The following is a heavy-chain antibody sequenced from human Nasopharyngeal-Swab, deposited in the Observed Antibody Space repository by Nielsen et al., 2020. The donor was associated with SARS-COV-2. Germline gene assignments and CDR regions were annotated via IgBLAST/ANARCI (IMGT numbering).Heavy chain of an antibody. V-gene: IGHV3-64D*09. D-gene: IGHD3-10*01. CDR2: ISSNGGST. CDR1: GFTVSSYA. CDR3: VRITMVRGADY. Sequence: GGSLRLSCSASGFTVSSYAMHWVRQAPGKGLEYVSAISSNGGSTYYADSVKGRFTISRDNSKNTLYLQMSSLRAEDTAVYYCVRITMVRGADYWGQGTLVTVSS. J-gene: IGHJ4*02.